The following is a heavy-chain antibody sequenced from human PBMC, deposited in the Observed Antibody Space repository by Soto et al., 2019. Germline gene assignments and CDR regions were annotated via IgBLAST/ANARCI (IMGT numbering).Heavy chain of an antibody. V-gene: IGHV4-30-4*01. CDR2: IYYSGST. CDR3: AREKAYYDFWSGYWSVSWFDP. J-gene: IGHJ5*02. Sequence: SETLSLTCTVSGGSISSGDYYWSWIRQPPGKGLEWIGYIYYSGSTYYNPSLKSRVTISVDTSKNQFSLKLSSVTAEDTAVYYCAREKAYYDFWSGYWSVSWFDPWGQGTLVTPSS. CDR1: GGSISSGDYY. D-gene: IGHD3-3*01.